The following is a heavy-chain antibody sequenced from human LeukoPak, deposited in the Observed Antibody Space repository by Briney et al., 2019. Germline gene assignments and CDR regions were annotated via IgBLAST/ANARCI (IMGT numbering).Heavy chain of an antibody. Sequence: GGSLRLSCAASGFTFSSYSMNWVRQAPGKGLEWVSYISSSSSTIYYADSVKGRFTISRDNAKNSLYLQMNSLRAEDTAVYYCARELKPQWPHLSGYYYMDVWGKGTTVTVSS. CDR2: ISSSSSTI. CDR1: GFTFSSYS. CDR3: ARELKPQWPHLSGYYYMDV. D-gene: IGHD6-19*01. V-gene: IGHV3-48*04. J-gene: IGHJ6*03.